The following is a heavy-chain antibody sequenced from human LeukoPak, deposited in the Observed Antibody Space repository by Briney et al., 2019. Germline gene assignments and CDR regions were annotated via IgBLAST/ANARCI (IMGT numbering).Heavy chain of an antibody. CDR3: ARDPYSSSWYYGMDV. V-gene: IGHV3-30-3*01. D-gene: IGHD6-13*01. CDR1: GFTFSSYA. CDR2: ISYDGSNK. Sequence: GGSVRLSCAASGFTFSSYAMHWVRQAPGKGLEWVAVISYDGSNKYYADSVKGRFTISRDNSKNTLYLQMNSLGAEDTAVYYCARDPYSSSWYYGMDVWGQGTTVTVSS. J-gene: IGHJ6*02.